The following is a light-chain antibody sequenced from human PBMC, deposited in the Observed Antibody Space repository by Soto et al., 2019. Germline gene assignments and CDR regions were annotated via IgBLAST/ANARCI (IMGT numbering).Light chain of an antibody. V-gene: IGKV1-39*01. CDR2: TAS. CDR3: QQSHSTPLT. Sequence: IQMTQSPSSLSASVGDRVTITFRASQSISSYLNWYQQKAGTAPKLLIYTASSLQSGVPSRFSGSGSGTDFTLTISSLQPEDFATYYCQQSHSTPLTFGGGTKVEIK. CDR1: QSISSY. J-gene: IGKJ4*01.